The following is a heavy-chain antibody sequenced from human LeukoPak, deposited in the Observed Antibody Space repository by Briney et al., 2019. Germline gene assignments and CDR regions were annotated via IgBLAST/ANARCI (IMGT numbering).Heavy chain of an antibody. CDR1: GYSFTSYW. Sequence: GESLKISCKCSGYSFTSYWIGWVRQMPGKGLEWMGIIYPGDSDTRYSPSFQGQVTISADKSISTAYLQWSSLKASDTAMYYCARRKYYDFWSGLIDYWGQGTLVTVSS. CDR3: ARRKYYDFWSGLIDY. V-gene: IGHV5-51*01. CDR2: IYPGDSDT. D-gene: IGHD3-3*01. J-gene: IGHJ4*02.